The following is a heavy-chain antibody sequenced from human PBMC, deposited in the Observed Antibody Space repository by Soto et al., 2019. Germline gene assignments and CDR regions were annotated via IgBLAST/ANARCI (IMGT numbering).Heavy chain of an antibody. J-gene: IGHJ3*01. CDR3: ARGIVSSSLVTFDV. V-gene: IGHV3-21*06. CDR1: GFTFSTYI. D-gene: IGHD1-26*01. Sequence: EVQLVESGGGLVKPGGSLRLSCAASGFTFSTYIMHWVRQAPGKGLEWISTISSTSTNIYYADSVKGRFTISRDNPKNSMHLQMNSLRAEDMAVYYCARGIVSSSLVTFDVWGQGTLVTVSP. CDR2: ISSTSTNI.